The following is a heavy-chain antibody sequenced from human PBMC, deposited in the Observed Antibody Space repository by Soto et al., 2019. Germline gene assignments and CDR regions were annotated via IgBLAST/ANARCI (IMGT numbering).Heavy chain of an antibody. Sequence: EVQLVESGGGLVQPGGSLRFSCVASGFSFSSYWMSWVRQAPGKGLEWVANIKQDGSEKYYVDSVKGRFTVSRDNAKNSLYLQMNSLRAEDTAVYHCSLEWLPSRGALDYWGQGTLVTVSS. CDR1: GFSFSSYW. V-gene: IGHV3-7*03. CDR3: SLEWLPSRGALDY. D-gene: IGHD3-3*01. CDR2: IKQDGSEK. J-gene: IGHJ4*02.